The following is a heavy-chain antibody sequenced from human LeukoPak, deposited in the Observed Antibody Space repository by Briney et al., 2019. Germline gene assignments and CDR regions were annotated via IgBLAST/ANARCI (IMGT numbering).Heavy chain of an antibody. Sequence: ASVKVSCKASGGTFSSYAISWVRQAPGQGLEWMGWVNPNSGDTYYGQKFQGRVTLTRDTSISTAYIDLTRLRSDDTAVYYCARGRRILVGDTNAGDFLDYWGQGTLVTVSS. V-gene: IGHV1-2*02. D-gene: IGHD1-26*01. CDR2: VNPNSGDT. CDR3: ARGRRILVGDTNAGDFLDY. J-gene: IGHJ4*02. CDR1: GGTFSSYA.